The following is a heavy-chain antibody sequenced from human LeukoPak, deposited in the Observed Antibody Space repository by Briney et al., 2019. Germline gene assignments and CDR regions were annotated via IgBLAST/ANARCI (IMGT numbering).Heavy chain of an antibody. Sequence: SVKVSCKASGGTFSSYAISWVRQAPGQGLEWMGRIIPILGIANYAQKFQGRVTITADKSTSTAYVELSSLRSEDTAVYYCARDPWYYYGSGSPGDYWGQGTLVTVSS. V-gene: IGHV1-69*04. J-gene: IGHJ4*02. CDR3: ARDPWYYYGSGSPGDY. D-gene: IGHD3-10*01. CDR1: GGTFSSYA. CDR2: IIPILGIA.